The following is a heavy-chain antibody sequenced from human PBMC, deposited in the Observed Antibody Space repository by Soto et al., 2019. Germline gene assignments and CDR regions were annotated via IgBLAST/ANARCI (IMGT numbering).Heavy chain of an antibody. CDR3: ARTRRDTIFGVVIFGWFDP. Sequence: QVQLQQSGPGLVRPSETLSLTCTVSGGSFSDNYWHWLRQSPGKGLEWIGDVYSSGRPNYNPSFGSRVTMSIATAKTLFSLRLTSVAAADTPAYDCARTRRDTIFGVVIFGWFDPWGQGARVIVSS. CDR2: VYSSGRP. V-gene: IGHV4-59*01. D-gene: IGHD3-3*01. CDR1: GGSFSDNY. J-gene: IGHJ5*02.